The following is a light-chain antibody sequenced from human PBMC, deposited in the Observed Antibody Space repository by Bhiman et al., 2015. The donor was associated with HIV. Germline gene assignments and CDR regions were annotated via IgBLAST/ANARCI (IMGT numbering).Light chain of an antibody. V-gene: IGLV2-14*03. CDR1: NSDIGDYNS. CDR3: SSYTSTYTLV. CDR2: DVS. J-gene: IGLJ1*01. Sequence: QSALTQPASVSASPGQSITISCTGANSDIGDYNSVSWYQQHPGKAPKLMLYDVSQRPSGISNRFSGSKSGNTASLTISGLQAEDEADYYCSSYTSTYTLVFGTGTKVTVL.